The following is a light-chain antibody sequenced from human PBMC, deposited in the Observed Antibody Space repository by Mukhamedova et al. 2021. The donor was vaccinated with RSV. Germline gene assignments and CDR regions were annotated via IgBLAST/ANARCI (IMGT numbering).Light chain of an antibody. Sequence: SQSISSWLAWYQQKPGKAPKLLIYKASSLESGVPSRFSGSGSGTEFTLTISSLEPEDFAVYYCQQHSNWPPRTFGGGTKVEIK. CDR2: KAS. CDR1: QSISSW. CDR3: QQHSNWPPRT. V-gene: IGKV1-5*03. J-gene: IGKJ4*01.